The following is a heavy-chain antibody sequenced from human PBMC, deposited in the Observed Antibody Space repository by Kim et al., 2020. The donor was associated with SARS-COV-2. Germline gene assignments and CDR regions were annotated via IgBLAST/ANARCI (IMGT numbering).Heavy chain of an antibody. D-gene: IGHD2-2*01. CDR2: IWYDGSNK. J-gene: IGHJ6*03. CDR1: GFTFSSYG. Sequence: GGSLRLSCAASGFTFSSYGMHWVRQAPGKGLEWVAVIWYDGSNKYYADSVKGRFTISRDNSKNTLYLQMNSLRAEDTAVYYCARGVPAAYYYYYYMDVWGKGTTVTVSS. CDR3: ARGVPAAYYYYYYMDV. V-gene: IGHV3-33*01.